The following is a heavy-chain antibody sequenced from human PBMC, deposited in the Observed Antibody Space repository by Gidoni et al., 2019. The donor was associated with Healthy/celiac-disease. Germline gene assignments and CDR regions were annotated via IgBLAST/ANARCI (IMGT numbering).Heavy chain of an antibody. CDR2: IWYDGSNK. CDR3: ARDQRNYYDSSGYPGGDYYYGMDV. V-gene: IGHV3-33*01. CDR1: GFTFSSYG. Sequence: QVQLVESGGGVVQPGRSMRLSCAASGFTFSSYGMHWVRPATGQGLEWVAVIWYDGSNKYYADSVKGRFTISRDNSKNTLYLQMNSLRAEDTAVYYCARDQRNYYDSSGYPGGDYYYGMDVWGQGTTVTVSS. J-gene: IGHJ6*02. D-gene: IGHD3-22*01.